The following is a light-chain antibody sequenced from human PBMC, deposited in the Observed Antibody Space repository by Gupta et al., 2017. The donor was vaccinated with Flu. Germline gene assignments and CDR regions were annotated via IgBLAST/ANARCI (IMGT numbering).Light chain of an antibody. V-gene: IGKV3-15*01. CDR2: GAS. CDR1: QSVSSN. Sequence: SPATLSVSPGERATLSCRASQSVSSNLAWYQQKPGQAPRLLIYGASTRATGIPARLSGSGSGTEFTLTISSLQSEDFAVYYCQQYNNWWTFGQGTKVEIK. CDR3: QQYNNWWT. J-gene: IGKJ1*01.